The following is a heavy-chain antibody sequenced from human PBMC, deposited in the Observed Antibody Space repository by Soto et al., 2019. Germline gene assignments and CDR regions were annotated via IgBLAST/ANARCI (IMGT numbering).Heavy chain of an antibody. V-gene: IGHV3-30*18. CDR3: AKASPTWYYYDSSGYYPDY. CDR1: GFTFSSYG. CDR2: ISYDGSNK. J-gene: IGHJ4*02. D-gene: IGHD3-22*01. Sequence: QPGGSLRLSCAASGFTFSSYGMHWVRQAPGKGLEWVAFISYDGSNKYYADSVKGRFTISRDNSKNTLYLQMNSLRAEDTAVYYCAKASPTWYYYDSSGYYPDYWGQGTLVTVSS.